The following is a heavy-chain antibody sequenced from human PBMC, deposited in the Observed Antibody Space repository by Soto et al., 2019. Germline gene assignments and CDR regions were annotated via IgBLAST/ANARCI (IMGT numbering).Heavy chain of an antibody. CDR2: ISSSGNTI. D-gene: IGHD5-12*01. Sequence: QVQLVESGGGLVRPGESLRLSCAASEFTFSDYYMSWIRQAPGKGLEWVSYISSSGNTIYYADSVKGRFTISRDNAKNSLDLQMNSLRAEDTAVYYCARRYSGGRAFDICAQGAMVTVSS. CDR3: ARRYSGGRAFDI. CDR1: EFTFSDYY. V-gene: IGHV3-11*01. J-gene: IGHJ3*02.